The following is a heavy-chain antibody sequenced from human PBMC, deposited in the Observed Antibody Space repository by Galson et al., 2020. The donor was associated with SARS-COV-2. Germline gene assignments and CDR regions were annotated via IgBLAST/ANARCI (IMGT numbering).Heavy chain of an antibody. D-gene: IGHD1-26*01. Sequence: GGSLRLSCAASGFTFSSYAMHWVRQAPGKGLEWVAVISYDGSNKYYADSVKGRFTISRDNSKNTLYLQMNSLRAEDTAVYYCARAYSGSYFDAFDIWGQGTMVTVSS. V-gene: IGHV3-30*04. J-gene: IGHJ3*02. CDR2: ISYDGSNK. CDR3: ARAYSGSYFDAFDI. CDR1: GFTFSSYA.